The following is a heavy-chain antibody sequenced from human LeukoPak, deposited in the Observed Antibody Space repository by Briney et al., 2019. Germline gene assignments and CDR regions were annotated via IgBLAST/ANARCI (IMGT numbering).Heavy chain of an antibody. CDR2: INHSGST. Sequence: NPSETLSLTCAVYGESFNDYYWTWIRQSPGKGPEWIGEINHSGSTNYNPSLKSRVTISIDTSKNQFSLKLSSLTAADTAIYYCARGIESYGDYGYWGQGILVTVSS. CDR1: GESFNDYY. V-gene: IGHV4-34*01. J-gene: IGHJ4*02. CDR3: ARGIESYGDYGY. D-gene: IGHD4-17*01.